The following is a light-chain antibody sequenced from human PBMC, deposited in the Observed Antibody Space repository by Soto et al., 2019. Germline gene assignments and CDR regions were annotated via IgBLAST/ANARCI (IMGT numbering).Light chain of an antibody. CDR3: QQYGSSPLT. CDR1: RGISSN. Sequence: IVMTQSPATLSVSPGERATLSCRASRGISSNLAWYQQKPGQAPRLLIYGASTRATGIPARFSGSGSGTDFTLTISRLEPEDFAVDYCQQYGSSPLTFGQGTRLENK. J-gene: IGKJ5*01. CDR2: GAS. V-gene: IGKV3-15*01.